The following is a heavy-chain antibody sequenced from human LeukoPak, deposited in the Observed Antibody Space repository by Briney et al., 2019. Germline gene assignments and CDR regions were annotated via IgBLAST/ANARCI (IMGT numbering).Heavy chain of an antibody. V-gene: IGHV4-4*02. CDR2: ISRDGST. CDR1: GDSISSALW. J-gene: IGHJ4*02. Sequence: SETLSLTCAVSGDSISSALWWNWVRQPPGKGLDWIGEISRDGSTKYNPSLKNRVTISKDNSKNQFSLKVNSVTAADTAVYYCTTSSGWYSLNYWGQGVLITVSS. D-gene: IGHD1-26*01. CDR3: TTSSGWYSLNY.